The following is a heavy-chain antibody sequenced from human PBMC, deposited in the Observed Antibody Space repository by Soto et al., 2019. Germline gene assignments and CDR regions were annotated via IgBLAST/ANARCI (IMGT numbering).Heavy chain of an antibody. D-gene: IGHD6-19*01. CDR3: ARAYSSGSYYYFDY. Sequence: TSETLSLTCAVSGGSISSGGYSWSWIRQPPGKGLEWIGYIYYSGSTNYNPSLKSRVTISVDTSKNQFSLKLSSVTAADTSVYYCARAYSSGSYYYFDYWGQGTLVTVSS. J-gene: IGHJ4*02. CDR2: IYYSGST. CDR1: GGSISSGGYS. V-gene: IGHV4-61*08.